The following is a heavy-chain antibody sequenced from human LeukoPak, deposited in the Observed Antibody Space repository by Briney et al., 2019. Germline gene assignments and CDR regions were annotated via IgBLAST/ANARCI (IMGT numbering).Heavy chain of an antibody. Sequence: GGSLRLSCAASGFTFSSYWMSWVRQAPGKGLEWVANIKQDGSEKYYVDSVKGRFTISRDNAKNSLYLQMNSLRAEDTAVYYCGKSSSWYYFDYWGQGTLVTVSS. CDR2: IKQDGSEK. J-gene: IGHJ4*02. D-gene: IGHD6-13*01. CDR1: GFTFSSYW. V-gene: IGHV3-7*01. CDR3: GKSSSWYYFDY.